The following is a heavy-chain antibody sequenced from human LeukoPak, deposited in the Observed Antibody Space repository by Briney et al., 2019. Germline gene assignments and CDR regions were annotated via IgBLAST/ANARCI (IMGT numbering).Heavy chain of an antibody. V-gene: IGHV1-69*02. J-gene: IGHJ3*02. CDR2: IIPILGIA. CDR1: GGTLSSYT. D-gene: IGHD5-24*01. Sequence: ASVKVSCKASGGTLSSYTISWVRQAPGQGLEWMGRIIPILGIANYAQKFQGRVTITADKSTSTAYMELSSLRSGDTAVYYCASFVGMGAFDIWGQGTMVTVSS. CDR3: ASFVGMGAFDI.